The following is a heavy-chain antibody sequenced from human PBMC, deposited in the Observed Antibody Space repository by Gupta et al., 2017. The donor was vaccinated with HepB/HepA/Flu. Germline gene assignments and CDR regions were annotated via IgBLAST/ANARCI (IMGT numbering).Heavy chain of an antibody. V-gene: IGHV4-4*02. CDR3: ARRPVAMTTVTTWGSFDY. D-gene: IGHD4-17*01. J-gene: IGHJ4*02. CDR2: IYHSGST. Sequence: QPPGKGLEWIGEIYHSGSTNYNPSLKSRVTISVDKSKNQFSLKLSSVTAADTAVYYCARRPVAMTTVTTWGSFDYWGQGTLVTVSS.